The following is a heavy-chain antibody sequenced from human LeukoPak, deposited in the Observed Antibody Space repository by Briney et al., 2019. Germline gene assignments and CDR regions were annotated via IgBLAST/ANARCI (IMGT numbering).Heavy chain of an antibody. J-gene: IGHJ5*02. V-gene: IGHV3-11*04. CDR3: ARDRSQEFDP. CDR2: ISSSGSTI. CDR1: GFTFSDYY. D-gene: IGHD3-10*01. Sequence: GGSLRLSCAASGFTFSDYYMSWIRQAPGKGLEWISYISSSGSTIYYADSVKGRFIISRDNAKNSMYLQMNSLRADDTAVYYCARDRSQEFDPWGQGTLVTVSS.